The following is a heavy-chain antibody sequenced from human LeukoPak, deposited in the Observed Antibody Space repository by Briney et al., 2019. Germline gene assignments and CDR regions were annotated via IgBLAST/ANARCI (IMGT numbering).Heavy chain of an antibody. D-gene: IGHD1-26*01. CDR1: GYTFSDYY. CDR2: INPKSGGT. Sequence: ASVKVSCKASGYTFSDYYMHWVRQAPGQGLEWMGWINPKSGGTDYAQKFQGRVTMTGDTSISTAYMELSRLRSDDTAVYYCGRGGGGWELRVIGYWGQGTLVTVSS. CDR3: GRGGGGWELRVIGY. V-gene: IGHV1-2*02. J-gene: IGHJ4*02.